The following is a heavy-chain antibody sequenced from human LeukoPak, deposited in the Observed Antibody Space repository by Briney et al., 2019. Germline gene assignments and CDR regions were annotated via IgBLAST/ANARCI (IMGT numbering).Heavy chain of an antibody. CDR2: ISGSGGST. CDR1: GFTFSSYA. V-gene: IGHV3-23*01. J-gene: IGHJ4*02. Sequence: GGSLRLSCAASGFTFSSYAMSWVRQAPGKGLEWVSAISGSGGSTYYADSVKGRFTISRDNSKNTLYLQVNSLRAEDTAVYYCAKAVGPVVVVAVDYWGQGTLVTVSS. CDR3: AKAVGPVVVVAVDY. D-gene: IGHD2-15*01.